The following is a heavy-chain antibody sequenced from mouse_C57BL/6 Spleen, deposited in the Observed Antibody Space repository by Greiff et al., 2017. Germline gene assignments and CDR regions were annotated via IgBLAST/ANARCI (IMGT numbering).Heavy chain of an antibody. D-gene: IGHD3-2*02. CDR3: ARSSGYGAWFAY. Sequence: QVQLQQPGAELVKPGASVKMSCKASGYTFTSYWITWVKQRPGQGLEWIGDIYPGSGSTNYNEKFKSKATLTVDTSSSTAYMQLSSLTSEDSAVYYCARSSGYGAWFAYWGQGTLVTVSA. J-gene: IGHJ3*01. CDR2: IYPGSGST. V-gene: IGHV1-55*01. CDR1: GYTFTSYW.